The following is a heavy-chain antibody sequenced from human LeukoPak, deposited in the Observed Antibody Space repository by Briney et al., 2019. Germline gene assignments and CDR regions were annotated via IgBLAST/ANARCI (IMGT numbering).Heavy chain of an antibody. CDR2: MDKETNLYAT. CDR3: TRDSGTYNWFDP. D-gene: IGHD1-26*01. Sequence: PGGSLRLSCVASGFTFSDSAIHWVRQSSGKGLEWIGHMDKETNLYATALAASVKGRFTVSRDDSKNTAYLHTNSLKTEDTALYYCTRDSGTYNWFDPWGQGTLVTVSS. CDR1: GFTFSDSA. J-gene: IGHJ5*02. V-gene: IGHV3-73*01.